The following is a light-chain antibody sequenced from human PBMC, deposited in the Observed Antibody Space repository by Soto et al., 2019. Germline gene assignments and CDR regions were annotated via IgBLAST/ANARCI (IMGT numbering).Light chain of an antibody. Sequence: EIVLTQSPDTLSLSPGERATLSCRASQDVTSTYLAWYQQKSGQAPRLLIYGASGRAAGVAERFSGSGSGTQFTLTISRLEPEDFAVYYCQYYDSSRTFAQGTRVEI. V-gene: IGKV3-20*01. J-gene: IGKJ1*01. CDR1: QDVTSTY. CDR3: QYYDSSRT. CDR2: GAS.